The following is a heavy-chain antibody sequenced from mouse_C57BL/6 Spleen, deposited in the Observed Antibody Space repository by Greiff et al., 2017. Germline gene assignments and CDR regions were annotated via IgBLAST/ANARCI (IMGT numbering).Heavy chain of an antibody. CDR3: ARGYDYGGYFDV. V-gene: IGHV1-72*01. CDR2: IDPGSGGT. J-gene: IGHJ1*03. CDR1: GYTFTSYW. D-gene: IGHD2-4*01. Sequence: QVQLQQSGAGLVKPGASVKLSCEASGYTFTSYWMHWVKQRPGRSLEWIGRIDPGSGGTKYNEKFKSQATLTVDKPSSTAYLQLSSLTSEDSAVYYCARGYDYGGYFDVWGTGTTVTVSS.